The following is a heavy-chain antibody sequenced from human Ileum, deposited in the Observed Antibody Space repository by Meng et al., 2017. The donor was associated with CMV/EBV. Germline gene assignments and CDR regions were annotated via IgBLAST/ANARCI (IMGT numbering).Heavy chain of an antibody. Sequence: ASVKVSCKASGYTFTTHGISWVRQAPGQGLEWMGWISGYNGNTNYAHKLQGRVTMTTDTSTSTVYMELRSLRSDDTAVYYCARDIIVAPAATDAFDIWGQGTMVT. CDR3: ARDIIVAPAATDAFDI. CDR2: ISGYNGNT. J-gene: IGHJ3*02. D-gene: IGHD2-2*01. V-gene: IGHV1-18*01. CDR1: GYTFTTHG.